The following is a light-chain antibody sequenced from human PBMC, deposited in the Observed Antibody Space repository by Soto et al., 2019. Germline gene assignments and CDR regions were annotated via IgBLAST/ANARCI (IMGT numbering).Light chain of an antibody. V-gene: IGKV3-15*01. Sequence: EIVMTQSPATLSVSPGERATLSCTASHYIYSNVAWFQQRPGQAPRLLIYRASTRATGTPASFTCSGSWTEFTLTITSLQSEDFALYYCQKYHNLWTFGQGTEVEIK. CDR1: HYIYSN. CDR3: QKYHNLWT. J-gene: IGKJ1*01. CDR2: RAS.